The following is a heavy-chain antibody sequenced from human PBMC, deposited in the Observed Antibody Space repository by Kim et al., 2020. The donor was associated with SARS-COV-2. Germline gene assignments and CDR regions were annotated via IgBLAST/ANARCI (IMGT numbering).Heavy chain of an antibody. CDR3: AADEGPGGYGVH. J-gene: IGHJ4*02. V-gene: IGHV3-53*01. Sequence: TYYADSVKGRFTISTDNSKSTMYLQMSALRADDTAIYYCAADEGPGGYGVHWGRGTLVAVSS. CDR2: T. D-gene: IGHD2-8*01.